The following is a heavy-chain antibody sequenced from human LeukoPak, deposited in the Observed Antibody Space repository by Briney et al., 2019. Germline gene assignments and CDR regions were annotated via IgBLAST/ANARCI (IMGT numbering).Heavy chain of an antibody. CDR1: GGSISSYY. D-gene: IGHD4-17*01. V-gene: IGHV4-59*08. J-gene: IGHJ3*02. Sequence: SETLSLTCTVSGGSISSYYWSWIRQPAGKGLEWIGRIYYSGSTNYNPSLKSRVTISVDTSKNQFSLKLSSVTAADTAVYYCARHRWAYYGDYSAGRDAFDIWGQGTMVTVSS. CDR2: IYYSGST. CDR3: ARHRWAYYGDYSAGRDAFDI.